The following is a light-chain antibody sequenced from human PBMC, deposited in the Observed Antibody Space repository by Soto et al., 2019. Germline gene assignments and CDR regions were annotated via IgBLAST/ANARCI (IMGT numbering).Light chain of an antibody. CDR2: AAS. J-gene: IGKJ3*01. V-gene: IGKV1-39*01. Sequence: DIQMTQSPSALSASVGDRVTINCRASQSVSNYLKWYQQKPGKAPKLLSYAASTLQSGVPSRFSGSGSGTDFTLTISSLHPEDFATYYCQQVLSPPLTFGPGTKVDIK. CDR1: QSVSNY. CDR3: QQVLSPPLT.